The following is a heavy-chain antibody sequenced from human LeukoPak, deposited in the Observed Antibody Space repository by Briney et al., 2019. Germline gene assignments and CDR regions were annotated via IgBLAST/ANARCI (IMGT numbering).Heavy chain of an antibody. CDR3: ARDSRSTVTAPIDY. J-gene: IGHJ4*02. Sequence: ASVKVSCKASGYTFTGYYMHWVQQAPGQGLEWMGWINPNSGGTNYAQKFQGRVTMTRDTSISTAYMELSRLRSDDTAVYYCARDSRSTVTAPIDYWGQGTLVTVSS. D-gene: IGHD4-17*01. CDR2: INPNSGGT. V-gene: IGHV1-2*02. CDR1: GYTFTGYY.